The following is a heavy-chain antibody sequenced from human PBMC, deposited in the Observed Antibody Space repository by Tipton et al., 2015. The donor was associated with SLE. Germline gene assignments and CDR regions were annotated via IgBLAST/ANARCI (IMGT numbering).Heavy chain of an antibody. D-gene: IGHD6-19*01. CDR2: IWYDGSNK. J-gene: IGHJ4*02. CDR3: AGGYSSGWYPFDY. Sequence: SLRLSCAASGFTVSSNYMSWVRQAPGKGLEWVAVIWYDGSNKYYADSVKGRFTISRDNSKNTLYLQMNSLRAEDTAVYYCAGGYSSGWYPFDYWGQGTLVTVSS. V-gene: IGHV3-33*08. CDR1: GFTVSSNY.